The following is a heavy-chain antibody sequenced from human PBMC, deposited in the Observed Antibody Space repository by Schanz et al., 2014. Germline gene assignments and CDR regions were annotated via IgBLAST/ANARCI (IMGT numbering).Heavy chain of an antibody. CDR2: ITAYNGDT. CDR1: GYTFTSHG. CDR3: ARGPSQGYSYGHNIGAYYYGMDV. D-gene: IGHD5-18*01. V-gene: IGHV1-18*03. Sequence: QVQLVQSGAEVKKPGASVKVSCKASGYTFTSHGISWVRQAPGQGLEWMGWITAYNGDTNYALKFQGRVTITADKSTSTSSMELSSLRSEDMAVYYCARGPSQGYSYGHNIGAYYYGMDVWGQGTTVTVS. J-gene: IGHJ6*02.